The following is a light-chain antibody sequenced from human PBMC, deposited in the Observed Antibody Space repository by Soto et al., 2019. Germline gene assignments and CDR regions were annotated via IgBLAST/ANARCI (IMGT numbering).Light chain of an antibody. V-gene: IGKV3-20*01. CDR2: GAS. CDR1: QSVSSSY. J-gene: IGKJ1*01. Sequence: EIVLTQSPGTLSLSPGERATLSCRASQSVSSSYLAWYQQKPGQAPRLLIYGASSRATGIPDRFSGSXSGXXFTLTISRLEPEDFAVYYCQQYGSSPRTFGQGTKVEIK. CDR3: QQYGSSPRT.